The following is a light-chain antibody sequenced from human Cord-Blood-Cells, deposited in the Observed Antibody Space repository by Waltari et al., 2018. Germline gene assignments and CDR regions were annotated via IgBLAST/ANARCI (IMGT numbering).Light chain of an antibody. Sequence: QSALTQPASXSGSPGQSITISXXGTRSXXGSXNXVTCYQQHPGKDPXLMIYDVSHRPSGVSNRFSGSKSGNTASLTISXLQAEDXADXXCCSYAGSSTLFGGGTKXTXL. CDR2: DVS. V-gene: IGLV2-23*02. CDR1: RSXXGSXNX. J-gene: IGLJ3*02. CDR3: CSYAGSSTL.